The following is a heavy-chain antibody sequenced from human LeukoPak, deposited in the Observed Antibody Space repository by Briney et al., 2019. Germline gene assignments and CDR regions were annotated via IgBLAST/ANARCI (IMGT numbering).Heavy chain of an antibody. J-gene: IGHJ2*01. CDR3: ARDRSKQWLSWYFDL. CDR1: GGSISRGSYY. D-gene: IGHD6-19*01. V-gene: IGHV4-61*02. CDR2: IYTSGST. Sequence: SETLSLTCTVSGGSISRGSYYWSWIRQPAGKGLEWIGRIYTSGSTNYNPSLKSRVTISVDTSKNQFSLKLSSVTAADTAVYYCARDRSKQWLSWYFDLWGRGTLVTVSS.